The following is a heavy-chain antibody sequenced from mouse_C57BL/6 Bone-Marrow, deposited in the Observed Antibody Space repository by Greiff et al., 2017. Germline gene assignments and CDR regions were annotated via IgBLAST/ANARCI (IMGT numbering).Heavy chain of an antibody. Sequence: VQLQQSGPVLVKPGASVKMSCKASGYTFTDYYMNWVKQSHGKSLEWIGVINPYNGGTSYNQKFKGKATLTVDKSSSTAYMELNSLTSEDSAVYYGARGREWLLRWYFDVWGTGTTVTVSS. J-gene: IGHJ1*03. V-gene: IGHV1-19*01. CDR1: GYTFTDYY. CDR2: INPYNGGT. CDR3: ARGREWLLRWYFDV. D-gene: IGHD2-3*01.